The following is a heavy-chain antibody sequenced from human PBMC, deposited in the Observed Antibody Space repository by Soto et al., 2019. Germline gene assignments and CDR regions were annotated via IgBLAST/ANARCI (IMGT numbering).Heavy chain of an antibody. J-gene: IGHJ4*02. CDR1: GYIFTSYW. Sequence: AESLKISCNGSGYIFTSYWIGWVRQMPGKGLEWMGIIYPGDSDTRYSPSFQGQVTISADKSISTVYLQWSSLKASDTAMYYCASRHYYGSGNIFDYWGQGTLVTVSS. CDR2: IYPGDSDT. D-gene: IGHD3-10*01. V-gene: IGHV5-51*01. CDR3: ASRHYYGSGNIFDY.